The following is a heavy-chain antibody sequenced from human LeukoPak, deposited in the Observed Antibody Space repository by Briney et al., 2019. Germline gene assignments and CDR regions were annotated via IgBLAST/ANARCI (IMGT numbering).Heavy chain of an antibody. V-gene: IGHV7-4-1*02. CDR1: GYTFTNYA. CDR2: INTNTGNP. D-gene: IGHD3-22*01. J-gene: IGHJ3*02. CDR3: ARFSQDTMIVVGDAFDI. Sequence: ASVKVSCKASGYTFTNYAMNWVRQAPGQGLEWMGWINTNTGNPTYAQGFTGRFVFSLDTSVSTAYLQISSLKAEDTAVYYCARFSQDTMIVVGDAFDIWGQGTMVTVSS.